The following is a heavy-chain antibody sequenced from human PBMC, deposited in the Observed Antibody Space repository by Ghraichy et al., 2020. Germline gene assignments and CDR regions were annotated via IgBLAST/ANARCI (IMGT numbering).Heavy chain of an antibody. CDR2: IYYSGST. V-gene: IGHV4-59*01. Sequence: SETLSLTCTVSGGSISSYYWSWIRQPPGKGLEWIGYIYYSGSTNYNPSLKSRVTISVDTSKNQFSLKLSSVTAADTAVYYCARAAGGIAVAGNAFDIWGQGTMGTVSS. D-gene: IGHD6-19*01. CDR1: GGSISSYY. J-gene: IGHJ3*02. CDR3: ARAAGGIAVAGNAFDI.